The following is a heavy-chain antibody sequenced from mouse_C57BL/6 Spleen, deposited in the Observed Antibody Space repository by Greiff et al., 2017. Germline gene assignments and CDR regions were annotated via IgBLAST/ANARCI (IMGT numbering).Heavy chain of an antibody. CDR1: GYTFTSYW. V-gene: IGHV1-69*01. CDR3: ARIDGPGYFDY. Sequence: QVQLKQPGAELVMPGASVKLSCKASGYTFTSYWMHWVKQRPGQGLEWIGEIDPSDSYTNYNQKFKGKSTLTVDKSSSTAYMQLSSLTSEDSAVYYCARIDGPGYFDYWGQGTTLTVSS. CDR2: IDPSDSYT. J-gene: IGHJ2*01. D-gene: IGHD2-3*01.